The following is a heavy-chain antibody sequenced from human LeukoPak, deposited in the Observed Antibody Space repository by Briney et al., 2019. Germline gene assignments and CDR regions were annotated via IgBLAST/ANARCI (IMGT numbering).Heavy chain of an antibody. D-gene: IGHD6-13*01. Sequence: PSETLSLTCTVSGGSISSSSYSWSWIRQPAEKGLEWIGRIYTSGSTNYNPSLKSRVTISVDTSKNQFSLKLSSVSAADTAVYYCARVAGSSSWEYYYYYYMDVWGKGTTVTVSS. CDR1: GGSISSSSYS. J-gene: IGHJ6*03. CDR3: ARVAGSSSWEYYYYYYMDV. V-gene: IGHV4-61*02. CDR2: IYTSGST.